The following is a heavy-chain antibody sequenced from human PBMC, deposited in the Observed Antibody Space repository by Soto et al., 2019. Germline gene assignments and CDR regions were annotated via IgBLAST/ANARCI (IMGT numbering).Heavy chain of an antibody. CDR2: IIPIFGTA. D-gene: IGHD2-15*01. Sequence: SVKVSCKASGGTFSSYAISWVRQAPGQGLEWMGGIIPIFGTANYAQKFQGRVTITADKSTSTAYMELSSLRSEDTAVYYCARASGYCSGGSCYEEVYWGQGTLVTVSS. CDR1: GGTFSSYA. CDR3: ARASGYCSGGSCYEEVY. J-gene: IGHJ4*02. V-gene: IGHV1-69*06.